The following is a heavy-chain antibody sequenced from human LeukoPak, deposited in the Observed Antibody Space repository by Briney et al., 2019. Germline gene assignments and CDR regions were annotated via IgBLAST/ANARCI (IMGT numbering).Heavy chain of an antibody. V-gene: IGHV1-18*01. D-gene: IGHD5-12*01. Sequence: ASVKVSCKASGYTFTSYGISWVRQAPGQGLEWMGWIRAYNGNTNYAQKLQGRVTMTTDTSTSTAYMELRSLRSDDTAVYYCARGGYSGYDPMGRFDYWGQGTLVTVSS. CDR2: IRAYNGNT. CDR3: ARGGYSGYDPMGRFDY. J-gene: IGHJ4*02. CDR1: GYTFTSYG.